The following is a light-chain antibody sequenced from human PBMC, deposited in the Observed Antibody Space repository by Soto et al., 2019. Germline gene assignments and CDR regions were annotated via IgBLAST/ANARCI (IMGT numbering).Light chain of an antibody. Sequence: QSALTQPASVSGSPGQSITISCTGTSSDVGGYNYVSWYQQHPGKAPKLMIYEVSNRPSGVSNRFSGSKSGNTASLTISGLQAEDEAAYYCSSYTSSSTLDFYFFGTGPKLTVL. CDR1: SSDVGGYNY. CDR3: SSYTSSSTLDFYF. J-gene: IGLJ1*01. CDR2: EVS. V-gene: IGLV2-14*01.